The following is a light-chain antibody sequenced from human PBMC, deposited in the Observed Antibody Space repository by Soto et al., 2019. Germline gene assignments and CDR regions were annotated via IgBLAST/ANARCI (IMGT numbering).Light chain of an antibody. CDR1: SSDIGGYNY. CDR3: NSYTSSSTLYV. V-gene: IGLV2-14*01. J-gene: IGLJ1*01. Sequence: QSPLTQPASVSGPPGQSITISCTGTSSDIGGYNYVSWYQQHPGKAPKLMLYEVSNRPSGISNRFSGSKSGNTASLTITGLQAEDEADYYCNSYTSSSTLYVFGTGTKLTV. CDR2: EVS.